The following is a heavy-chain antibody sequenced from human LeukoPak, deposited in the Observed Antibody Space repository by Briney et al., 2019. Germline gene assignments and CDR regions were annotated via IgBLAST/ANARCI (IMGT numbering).Heavy chain of an antibody. CDR1: GFTFRDYY. CDR3: AREGSSASGQDWYAFDI. D-gene: IGHD5-12*01. CDR2: MYFNSGAT. V-gene: IGHV1-2*02. Sequence: ASVRVSCKASGFTFRDYYVQWVRQVPGQGLEWVGWMYFNSGATRYAPKFQGRVTLTRDTSINTVYMELVSLGSDDTAMYYCAREGSSASGQDWYAFDIWGQETMVTVSS. J-gene: IGHJ3*02.